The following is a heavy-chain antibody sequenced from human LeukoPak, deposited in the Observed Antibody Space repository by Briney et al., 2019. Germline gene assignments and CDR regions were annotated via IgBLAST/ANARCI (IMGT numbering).Heavy chain of an antibody. J-gene: IGHJ4*02. CDR2: SRGKANSYTT. CDR3: ARAGVRTCFDS. Sequence: GGSLRLSCAVFGFTFSDYYVDWVREAPGKGLEWVGRSRGKANSYTTEYAASVKGRFTISRDESKNSLYLQMNSLKTEDTALYYCARAGVRTCFDSWGQGTLVTVSS. CDR1: GFTFSDYY. V-gene: IGHV3-72*01. D-gene: IGHD2-8*01.